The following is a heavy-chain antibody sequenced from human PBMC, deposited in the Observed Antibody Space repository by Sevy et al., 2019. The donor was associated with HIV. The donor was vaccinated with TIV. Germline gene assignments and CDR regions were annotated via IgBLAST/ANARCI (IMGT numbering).Heavy chain of an antibody. CDR1: GYTFTGYY. J-gene: IGHJ6*02. CDR3: ASWEGWIFVLVAPLSGMDV. Sequence: AAVKVSCKASGYTFTGYYMHWVGQAPGQGLEWMGWINPNSGGTNYAQKFQGRVTMTRDTSISTAYMELSRLRSDDSAVYHCASWEGWIFVLVAPLSGMDVWGQGTLVTVSS. D-gene: IGHD3-3*01. V-gene: IGHV1-2*02. CDR2: INPNSGGT.